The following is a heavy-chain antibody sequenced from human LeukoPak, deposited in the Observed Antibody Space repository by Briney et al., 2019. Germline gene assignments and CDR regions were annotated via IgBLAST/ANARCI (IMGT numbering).Heavy chain of an antibody. CDR3: AKDPNFRISYGFGTFDI. V-gene: IGHV3-11*05. Sequence: GGSLRLSCEVSGFTFSDHYMSWIRQAPGKRLEWVSYISSGSTYTNYADSVEGRFTISRDNAKNSLYLQMNSLRAEDTAVYYCAKDPNFRISYGFGTFDIWGQGTLVTVSS. D-gene: IGHD5-18*01. J-gene: IGHJ3*02. CDR1: GFTFSDHY. CDR2: ISSGSTYT.